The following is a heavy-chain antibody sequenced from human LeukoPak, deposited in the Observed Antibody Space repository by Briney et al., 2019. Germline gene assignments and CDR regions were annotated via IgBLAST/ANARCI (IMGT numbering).Heavy chain of an antibody. J-gene: IGHJ4*02. Sequence: GGSLRLSCAASGFTFSSYAMSWVRQAPGKGLEWVSAISGSGGSTYYADSVKGRFTISRDNSKNTLYLQMNSLRAEDTAVYYCAKGRYYDSSGYPTSVDYWGQGTLVTVSS. CDR2: ISGSGGST. CDR1: GFTFSSYA. V-gene: IGHV3-23*01. D-gene: IGHD3-22*01. CDR3: AKGRYYDSSGYPTSVDY.